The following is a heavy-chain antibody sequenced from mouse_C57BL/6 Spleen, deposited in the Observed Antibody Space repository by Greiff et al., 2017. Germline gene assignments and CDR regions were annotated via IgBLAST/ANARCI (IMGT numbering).Heavy chain of an antibody. V-gene: IGHV5-17*01. D-gene: IGHD2-4*01. CDR1: GFTFSDYG. J-gene: IGHJ4*01. CDR2: ISSGSSTI. Sequence: EVKVVESGGGLVKPGGSLKLSCAASGFTFSDYGMHWVRQAPEKGLEWVAYISSGSSTIYYADTVKGRFTISRDNAKNTLFLQMTSLRSEDTAMYYCARDYYDYDVGAMDYWGQGTSVTVSS. CDR3: ARDYYDYDVGAMDY.